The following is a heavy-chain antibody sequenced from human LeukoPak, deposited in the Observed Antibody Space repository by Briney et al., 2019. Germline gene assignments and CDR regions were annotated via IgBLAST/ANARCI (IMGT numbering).Heavy chain of an antibody. D-gene: IGHD3-10*01. CDR3: ARDRDYYYYMDV. CDR2: IKQDGSEK. CDR1: GFTFSSYS. Sequence: GGSLRLSCAASGFTFSSYSMNWVRQAPGKGLEWVANIKQDGSEKYYVDSVKGRFTISRDNAKNSLYLQMNSLRAEDTAVYYCARDRDYYYYMDVWGKGTTVTVSS. J-gene: IGHJ6*03. V-gene: IGHV3-7*01.